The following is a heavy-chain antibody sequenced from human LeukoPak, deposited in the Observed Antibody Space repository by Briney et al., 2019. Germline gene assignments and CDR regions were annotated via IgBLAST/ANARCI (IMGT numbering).Heavy chain of an antibody. D-gene: IGHD4-17*01. CDR2: ISGSGGST. J-gene: IGHJ6*03. CDR1: GFTFSSYA. CDR3: ARATVTSYYYYMDV. V-gene: IGHV3-23*01. Sequence: PGGSLRLSCAASGFTFSSYAKSWVRQTPGKGLEWVSVISGSGGSTHYADSVKGRFTISRDNSKNTLYLQMNSLRAEDTAVYYCARATVTSYYYYMDVWGKGTTVTIS.